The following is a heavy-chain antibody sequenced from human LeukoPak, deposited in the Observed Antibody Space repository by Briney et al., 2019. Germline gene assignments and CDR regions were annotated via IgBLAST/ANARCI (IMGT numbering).Heavy chain of an antibody. V-gene: IGHV4-61*02. Sequence: SQTLSLTCTVSGGSISSGSYYWSWIRQPAGKGLEWIGRIYTSGSTNYNPSLKSRVTISVDTSKNQFSLKLSSVTAADSAVYYCASSKAARPLDYWGQGTLVTVSS. D-gene: IGHD6-6*01. CDR3: ASSKAARPLDY. CDR1: GGSISSGSYY. J-gene: IGHJ4*02. CDR2: IYTSGST.